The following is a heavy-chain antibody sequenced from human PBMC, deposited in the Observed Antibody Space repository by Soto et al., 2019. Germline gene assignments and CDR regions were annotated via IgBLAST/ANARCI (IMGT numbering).Heavy chain of an antibody. CDR3: AKGRYDFWSGYPGNDY. J-gene: IGHJ4*02. V-gene: IGHV3-23*01. Sequence: GGSLRLSCAASGFTFSSYAMSWVRQAPGKGLEWVSAISGSGGSTYYADSVKGRFTISRDNSKNTLYLQMNSLRAEDTAVYYCAKGRYDFWSGYPGNDYWGQGTLVTVSS. CDR2: ISGSGGST. D-gene: IGHD3-3*01. CDR1: GFTFSSYA.